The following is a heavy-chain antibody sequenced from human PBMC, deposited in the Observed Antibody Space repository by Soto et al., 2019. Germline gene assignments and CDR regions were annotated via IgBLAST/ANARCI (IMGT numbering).Heavy chain of an antibody. CDR2: VYFNGKT. V-gene: IGHV4-61*01. J-gene: IGHJ4*02. CDR3: ARAFWGEVGPSFDY. Sequence: QVQLQESGPGLVKPSETLSLTCTVSGGSVSSATYYWNWIRQPPGKGLEWIGLVYFNGKTNYNPFLKGLVTMSLDTSKNQFSLRLSSVTAEDTALYYCARAFWGEVGPSFDYWGQGTLVTVSS. D-gene: IGHD3-16*01. CDR1: GGSVSSATYY.